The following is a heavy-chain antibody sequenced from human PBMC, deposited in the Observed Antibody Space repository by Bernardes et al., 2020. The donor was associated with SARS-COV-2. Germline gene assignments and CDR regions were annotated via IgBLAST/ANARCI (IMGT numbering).Heavy chain of an antibody. V-gene: IGHV4-34*01. CDR3: ARPLDCNGTSCSDY. Sequence: SETLSLTCAVYGVSFSDFYWRWSWIRQPPGKGLEWVGEIHHSGSTNYNPSLKSRVTMSVDTSKNQFSLKLTSVTAADTAVYYCARPLDCNGTSCSDYWGQGTLVTVSS. CDR1: GVSFSDFY. J-gene: IGHJ4*02. CDR2: IHHSGST. D-gene: IGHD2-2*01.